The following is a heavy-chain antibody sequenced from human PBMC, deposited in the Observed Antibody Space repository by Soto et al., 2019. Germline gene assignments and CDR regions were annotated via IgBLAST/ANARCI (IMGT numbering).Heavy chain of an antibody. CDR3: AKARSWPDLGGEGFDY. Sequence: EVQLVESGGGLVQPGRSLRLACAASGFTFDDYAMHWVRQAPGKGLEWVSGISWNSGSIGYADSVKGRFTISRDNAKNSLYLQMNRLRAEDTALYSCAKARSWPDLGGEGFDYWGQGTLVTVSS. CDR2: ISWNSGSI. J-gene: IGHJ4*02. CDR1: GFTFDDYA. V-gene: IGHV3-9*01. D-gene: IGHD3-16*01.